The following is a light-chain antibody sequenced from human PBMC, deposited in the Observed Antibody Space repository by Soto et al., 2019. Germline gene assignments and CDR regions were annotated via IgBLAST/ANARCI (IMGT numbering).Light chain of an antibody. CDR3: SSYTISSTWV. CDR1: SNDVGIYNY. J-gene: IGLJ3*02. V-gene: IGLV2-14*01. Sequence: QSALTQPASVSGSPGQSITISCTGTSNDVGIYNYVSWYQQHPGKAPKLMIYEVTNRPSGVSDRFSVSKSDNTASLTISGLQAEDEADYYCSSYTISSTWVFGGGTKLTVL. CDR2: EVT.